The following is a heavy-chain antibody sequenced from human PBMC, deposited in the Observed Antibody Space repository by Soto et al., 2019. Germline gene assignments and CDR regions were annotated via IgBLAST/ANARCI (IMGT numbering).Heavy chain of an antibody. CDR3: AIRLISIVATISSFDY. CDR1: GGTFSSYT. CDR2: IIPILGIA. J-gene: IGHJ4*02. V-gene: IGHV1-69*02. Sequence: ASVKVSCKASGGTFSSYTISWVRQAPGQGLEWMGRIIPILGIANYAQKFQGRVTITADKSTSTAYMELSSLRSEDTAVYYCAIRLISIVATISSFDYWGQGTLVTVSS. D-gene: IGHD5-12*01.